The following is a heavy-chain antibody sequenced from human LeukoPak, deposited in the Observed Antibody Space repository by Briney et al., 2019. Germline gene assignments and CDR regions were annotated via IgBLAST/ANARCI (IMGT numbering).Heavy chain of an antibody. CDR2: INGGGGNT. D-gene: IGHD5-18*01. V-gene: IGHV3-23*01. CDR3: AKKGGYSYGDPFDF. J-gene: IGHJ4*02. CDR1: EFSVGSNY. Sequence: GGSLRLSCAASEFSVGSNYMTWVRQAPGKGLEWVSAINGGGGNTYYADFVKGRFTISRDNSKNTLYLQMNSLRAEDTALYYCAKKGGYSYGDPFDFWGQGTLVTVSS.